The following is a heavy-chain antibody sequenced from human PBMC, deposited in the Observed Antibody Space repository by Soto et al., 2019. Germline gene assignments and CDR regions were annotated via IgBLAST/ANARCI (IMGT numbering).Heavy chain of an antibody. D-gene: IGHD3-10*01. Sequence: SGPTLVNPTQTLTLTCTFSGFSLSTSGMCVSWIRQPPGKALEWLALIDWDDDKYYSTSLKTRLTISKDTSKNQAVLTMTNMDPVDTATYYCARITMVRGDIYYYYYGMDVWGQGTTVTVS. CDR3: ARITMVRGDIYYYYYGMDV. CDR1: GFSLSTSGMC. J-gene: IGHJ6*02. V-gene: IGHV2-70*01. CDR2: IDWDDDK.